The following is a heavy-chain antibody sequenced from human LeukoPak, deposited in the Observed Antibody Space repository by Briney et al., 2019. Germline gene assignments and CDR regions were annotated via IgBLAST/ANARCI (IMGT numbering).Heavy chain of an antibody. D-gene: IGHD1-7*01. CDR1: GGTFSSYA. CDR2: IIPIFGTT. CDR3: ARDYGYNWNYGGGGWFDP. J-gene: IGHJ5*02. V-gene: IGHV1-69*05. Sequence: SVKVSCKASGGTFSSYAISWVRQAPGQGLEWMGRIIPIFGTTNYAQKFQGRVTITTDESTSTDYMELSSLRSEDTAVYYCARDYGYNWNYGGGGWFDPWGQGTLVTVSS.